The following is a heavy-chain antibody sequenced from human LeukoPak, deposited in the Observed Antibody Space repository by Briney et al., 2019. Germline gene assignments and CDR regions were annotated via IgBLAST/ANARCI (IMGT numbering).Heavy chain of an antibody. CDR2: IYAGDSDT. Sequence: GESLKISCRGSGYIFSDYWIGWVRQMPGRGLEWMGIIYAGDSDTRYMPSFQGQVTISADKSINTACLQWSSLKASDTAVYFCARERGYYCSTGSCYFDFWGQGTLVTVSS. CDR3: ARERGYYCSTGSCYFDF. D-gene: IGHD2-15*01. CDR1: GYIFSDYW. J-gene: IGHJ4*02. V-gene: IGHV5-51*01.